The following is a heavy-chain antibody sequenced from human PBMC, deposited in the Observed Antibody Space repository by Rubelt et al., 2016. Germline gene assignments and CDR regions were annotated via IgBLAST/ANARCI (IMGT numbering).Heavy chain of an antibody. V-gene: IGHV4-39*01. CDR2: IYYSGST. Sequence: QLQLQESGPGLVKPSETLSLTCTVSGGSISSSSYYWGWIRQPPGTGLEWIGSIYYSGSTYYNPSLKSRVTISVDTAKNQFSLKLSSVTAADTAVYYCARVVPAARLYYFDYWGQGTLVTVSS. D-gene: IGHD2-2*01. J-gene: IGHJ4*02. CDR3: ARVVPAARLYYFDY. CDR1: GGSISSSSYY.